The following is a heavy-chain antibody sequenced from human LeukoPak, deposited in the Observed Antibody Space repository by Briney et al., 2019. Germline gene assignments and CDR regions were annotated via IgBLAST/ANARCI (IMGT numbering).Heavy chain of an antibody. CDR3: ARDPHGGGLGDGFDI. CDR1: GGSITSGDYY. D-gene: IGHD3-16*01. Sequence: SETLSLTCTVSGGSITSGDYYWSWIRQPPGKGLEWIGYIYYTGSTYYNPSRKSRITISVNTSKNQFSLKLSSVTAADTAVYYCARDPHGGGLGDGFDIWGQGTMVTVSS. V-gene: IGHV4-30-4*01. J-gene: IGHJ3*02. CDR2: IYYTGST.